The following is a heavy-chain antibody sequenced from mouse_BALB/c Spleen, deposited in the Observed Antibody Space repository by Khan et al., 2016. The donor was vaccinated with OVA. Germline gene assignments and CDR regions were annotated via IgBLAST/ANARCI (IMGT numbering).Heavy chain of an antibody. CDR1: GYTFTSYV. CDR2: INPYNDGT. V-gene: IGHV1S136*01. J-gene: IGHJ1*01. CDR3: VRSGYYGSSFYWYFDV. Sequence: VQLQQPGPELVKPGASVKMSCKASGYTFTSYVMHWVKQKPGQGLEWIGYINPYNDGTKYNEKFKGKATLTSDKSSSTAYMELSSLTSEDSAVYYCVRSGYYGSSFYWYFDVWGAGTTVTVSS. D-gene: IGHD1-1*01.